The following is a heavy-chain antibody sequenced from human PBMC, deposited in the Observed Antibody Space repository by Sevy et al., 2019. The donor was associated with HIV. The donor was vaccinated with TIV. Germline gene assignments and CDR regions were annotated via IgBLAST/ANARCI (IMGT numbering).Heavy chain of an antibody. CDR3: AREGYYYDSSGSSDY. V-gene: IGHV3-7*03. J-gene: IGHJ4*02. D-gene: IGHD3-22*01. Sequence: GGSLRLSCVASGFTFSRYWMSWVRQAPGKGLEWVANIKQDGSEKYYVDSVKGRFTISRDNAKNSLYLQMNSLGAEDTAVYYCAREGYYYDSSGSSDYWGQGTLVTVSS. CDR2: IKQDGSEK. CDR1: GFTFSRYW.